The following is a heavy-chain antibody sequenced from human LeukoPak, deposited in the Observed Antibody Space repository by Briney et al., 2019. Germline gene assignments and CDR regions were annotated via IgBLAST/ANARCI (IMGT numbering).Heavy chain of an antibody. V-gene: IGHV4-59*01. CDR2: IYYSGST. CDR1: RGSISSYY. Sequence: SETLSLTWTVSRGSISSYYWSWIRQPPGKGLEWIGYIYYSGSTNYNPSLKSRVTISVDTSKNQFSLKLSSVTAADTAVYYCARAYGVYQLPFPFDYWCQGTLVTVSS. D-gene: IGHD2-2*01. J-gene: IGHJ4*02. CDR3: ARAYGVYQLPFPFDY.